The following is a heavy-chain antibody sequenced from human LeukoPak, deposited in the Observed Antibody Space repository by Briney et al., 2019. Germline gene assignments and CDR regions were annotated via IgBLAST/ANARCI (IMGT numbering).Heavy chain of an antibody. D-gene: IGHD1-1*01. V-gene: IGHV3-30*03. Sequence: GGSLRLSCAASGFTFSSYGMHWVRQAPGKGLEWVAVMSFDGSNTHYADSVKGRFTVSRDNSKNTLYLQMTSLRADDTAVYYCARDAGTWGYGYNFDCWGQGTLVTVSS. CDR1: GFTFSSYG. J-gene: IGHJ4*02. CDR3: ARDAGTWGYGYNFDC. CDR2: MSFDGSNT.